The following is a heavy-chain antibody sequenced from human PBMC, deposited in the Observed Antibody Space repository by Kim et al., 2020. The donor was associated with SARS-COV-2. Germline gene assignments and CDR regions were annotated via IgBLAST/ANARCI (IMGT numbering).Heavy chain of an antibody. D-gene: IGHD2-2*01. J-gene: IGHJ4*02. V-gene: IGHV4-34*01. CDR3: AISDCSSTSCYLFDY. Sequence: PSLKSRVTISVDTSKNQFSLKLSSVTAADTAVYYCAISDCSSTSCYLFDYWGQGTLVTVSS.